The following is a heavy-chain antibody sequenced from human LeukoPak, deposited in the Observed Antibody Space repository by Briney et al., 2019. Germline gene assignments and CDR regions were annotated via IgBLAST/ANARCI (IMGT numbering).Heavy chain of an antibody. J-gene: IGHJ4*02. CDR2: IYYSGST. Sequence: SETLSLTCTVSGGSISSYYWSWIRQPPGKGLEWIGYIYYSGSTNYNPSLKSRVTISVDTSKNQFSLKLSSVTAADTAVYYCARFGEDVYSYGTGGYYLDWGQGTLVTVSS. CDR3: ARFGEDVYSYGTGGYYLD. CDR1: GGSISSYY. V-gene: IGHV4-59*01. D-gene: IGHD3-22*01.